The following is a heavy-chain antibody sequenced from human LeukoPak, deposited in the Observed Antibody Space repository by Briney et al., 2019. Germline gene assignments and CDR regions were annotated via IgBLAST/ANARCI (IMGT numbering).Heavy chain of an antibody. D-gene: IGHD4/OR15-4a*01. Sequence: GESLKISCQGSGYSYPRYWIGWVRQRPGKGPEWMGIIYPADSDTRYSPSFQGQVTISADKSIRTAYLQWSSLKASDTAIYYWARAMELYAMDVWGQGTTVTVSS. CDR3: ARAMELYAMDV. CDR1: GYSYPRYW. V-gene: IGHV5-51*01. J-gene: IGHJ6*02. CDR2: IYPADSDT.